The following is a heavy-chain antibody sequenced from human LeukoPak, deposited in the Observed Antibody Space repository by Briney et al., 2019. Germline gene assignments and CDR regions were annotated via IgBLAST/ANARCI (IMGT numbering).Heavy chain of an antibody. CDR3: ATLLHLLGYFQH. CDR1: GGTFSSYA. D-gene: IGHD2/OR15-2a*01. CDR2: IIPIFGTA. J-gene: IGHJ1*01. V-gene: IGHV1-69*13. Sequence: ASVKVSCKASGGTFSSYAISWVRQAPGQGLEWMGGIIPIFGTANYAQKFQGRVTITADESTSTAYMELSSLRSEDTAVYYCATLLHLLGYFQHWGQGTLVTVSS.